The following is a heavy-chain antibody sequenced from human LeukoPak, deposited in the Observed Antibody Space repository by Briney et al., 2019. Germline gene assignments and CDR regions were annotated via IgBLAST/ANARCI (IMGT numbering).Heavy chain of an antibody. CDR3: ARGVGATGNWFDP. J-gene: IGHJ5*02. CDR2: INPNSGGT. Sequence: ASVKVSCKASGYTFTGYYMHWARQAPGQGLEWMGWINPNSGGTNYAQKFQGRVTMTRDTSISTAYMELSRLRSDDTAVYYCARGVGATGNWFDPWGQGTLVTVSS. D-gene: IGHD1-26*01. V-gene: IGHV1-2*02. CDR1: GYTFTGYY.